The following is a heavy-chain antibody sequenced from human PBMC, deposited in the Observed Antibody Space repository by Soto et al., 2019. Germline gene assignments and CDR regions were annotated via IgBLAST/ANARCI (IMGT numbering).Heavy chain of an antibody. CDR2: IYYSGST. V-gene: IGHV4-59*08. CDR1: GGSMGSYG. D-gene: IGHD5-12*01. J-gene: IGHJ6*03. Sequence: LVLLFVSWSVFGGSMGSYGGRWILQPPGKGMEWIGYIYYSGSTNYNPSLKSRVTISVDTSKNQFSLKLSSVTAADTAVYYCSIIESRRRPTRYASGIGVSGKGPTGTRSS. CDR3: SIIESRRRPTRYASGIGV.